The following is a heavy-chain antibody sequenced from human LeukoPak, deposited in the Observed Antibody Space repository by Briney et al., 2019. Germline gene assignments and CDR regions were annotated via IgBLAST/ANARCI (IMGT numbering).Heavy chain of an antibody. Sequence: ASVKVSCKASGYTFTSYYMYWVRQAPGQGLEWMGWINPNSGGTNYAQKFQGRVTMTRDTSISTAYMELSRLRSDDTAVYYCARGTGEGYSYGRYYLDYWGQGTLVTVSS. CDR2: INPNSGGT. J-gene: IGHJ4*02. V-gene: IGHV1-2*02. CDR3: ARGTGEGYSYGRYYLDY. CDR1: GYTFTSYY. D-gene: IGHD5-18*01.